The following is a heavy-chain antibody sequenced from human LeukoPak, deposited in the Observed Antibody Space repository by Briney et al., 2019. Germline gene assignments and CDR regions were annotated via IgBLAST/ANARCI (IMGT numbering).Heavy chain of an antibody. J-gene: IGHJ4*02. CDR3: ARGGIAAAGHVGEFDY. Sequence: ASVKVSCKASGYTFTSYAMHWVRQAPGQRLEWMGWINAGNGNTKYSQEFQGRVTITRDTSASTAYMELRSLRSDDTAVYYCARGGIAAAGHVGEFDYWGQGTLVTVSS. CDR1: GYTFTSYA. CDR2: INAGNGNT. V-gene: IGHV1-3*01. D-gene: IGHD6-13*01.